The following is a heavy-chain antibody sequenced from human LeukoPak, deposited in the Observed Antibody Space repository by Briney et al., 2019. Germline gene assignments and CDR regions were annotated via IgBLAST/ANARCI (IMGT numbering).Heavy chain of an antibody. CDR1: AVTIGDYA. J-gene: IGHJ4*02. D-gene: IGHD4-17*01. Sequence: PGGSLRLSCSVSAVTIGDYAMSWVRQAPGKGLEWVSSISSSSSYIYYADSVKGRFTISRDNAKNSLYLQMNTLRAEDTAVYYCARDRTTVTTFDYWGQGTLVTVSS. V-gene: IGHV3-21*01. CDR2: ISSSSSYI. CDR3: ARDRTTVTTFDY.